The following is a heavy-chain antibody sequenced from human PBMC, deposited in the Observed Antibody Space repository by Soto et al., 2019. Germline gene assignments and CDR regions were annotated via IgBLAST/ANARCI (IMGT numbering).Heavy chain of an antibody. CDR2: IHYNGFT. CDR3: GKVLVGATGHTDSDS. CDR1: GGSIYRRCDY. V-gene: IGHV4-39*01. Sequence: XAILSLTSTVPGGSIYRRCDYWGGIRELPGRGLDWIGNIHYNGFTYSNPSLESRVTISRDTSKNQFSLKLTSVTAADRALYYCGKVLVGATGHTDSDSWGPGTLVTVSS. D-gene: IGHD2-15*01. J-gene: IGHJ4*02.